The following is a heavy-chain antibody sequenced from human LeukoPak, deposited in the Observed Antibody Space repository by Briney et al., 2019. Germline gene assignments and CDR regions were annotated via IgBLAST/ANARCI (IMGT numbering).Heavy chain of an antibody. V-gene: IGHV3-30*02. CDR1: GFTFSSYG. CDR3: AKDCCGYSYGSNFDY. CDR2: IRYDGSNK. D-gene: IGHD5-18*01. J-gene: IGHJ4*02. Sequence: PGGSLRLSCAASGFTFSSYGMHRVRQAPGKGLEWVAFIRYDGSNKYYADSVKGRFTISRDNSKNTLYLQMNSLRAEDTAVYYCAKDCCGYSYGSNFDYWGQGTLVTVSS.